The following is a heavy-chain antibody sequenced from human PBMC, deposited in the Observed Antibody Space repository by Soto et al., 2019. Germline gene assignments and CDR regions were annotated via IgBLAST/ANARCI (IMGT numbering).Heavy chain of an antibody. D-gene: IGHD6-19*01. V-gene: IGHV3-23*01. CDR3: ARSQAMAGRYYFYYGMDV. J-gene: IGHJ6*02. CDR1: GFSFIGQA. Sequence: PGGSLRLSCAPSGFSFIGQAVNWVRRAPGQGLEWVSAITGGGVSTYYADSLSGRFTISRDNSKNTLYLQMNSLRAEDTAIYYCARSQAMAGRYYFYYGMDVWDQGTKVTV. CDR2: ITGGGVST.